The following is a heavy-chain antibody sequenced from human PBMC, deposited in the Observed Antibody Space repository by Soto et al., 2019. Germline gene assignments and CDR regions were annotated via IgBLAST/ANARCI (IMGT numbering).Heavy chain of an antibody. CDR3: ARGVGAYYVAY. Sequence: QVQLVQSGAEVKKPGSSVKVSCKASGGTFSTYAITWVRQAPGQGREWLGGIIPIFGTTDYARKFQGRVTITAAESTSTVFIELSSLTSEDTAVYYCARGVGAYYVAYVGQGTLVTASS. CDR2: IIPIFGTT. J-gene: IGHJ4*02. V-gene: IGHV1-69*01. D-gene: IGHD1-26*01. CDR1: GGTFSTYA.